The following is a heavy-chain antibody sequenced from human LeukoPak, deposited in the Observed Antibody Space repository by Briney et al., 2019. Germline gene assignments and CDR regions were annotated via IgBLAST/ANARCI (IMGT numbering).Heavy chain of an antibody. Sequence: ASVKVSCKASAYTFTGYYMHWVRQAPGQGLEWMGWIYPNSGGTNYAQKFQGRVTMTRDTSFSTAYMELSRLSSDDTAVYYCARIGKQLNWFDPWGQGTLVTVSS. CDR3: ARIGKQLNWFDP. D-gene: IGHD6-13*01. J-gene: IGHJ5*02. V-gene: IGHV1-2*02. CDR1: AYTFTGYY. CDR2: IYPNSGGT.